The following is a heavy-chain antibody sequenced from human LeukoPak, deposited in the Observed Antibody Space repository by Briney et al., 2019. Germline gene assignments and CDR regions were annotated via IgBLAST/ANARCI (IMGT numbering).Heavy chain of an antibody. D-gene: IGHD4/OR15-4a*01. J-gene: IGHJ4*02. Sequence: GGSLRLSCAASGFTFSSYAMHWVRQAPGKGLEYVSAISSNGGSTYYANSVKGRFTISRDNSKNTLYLQMGSLRAEDMAVYYCARGAYFNANWLMPGYWGQGTLVTVSS. CDR1: GFTFSSYA. CDR3: ARGAYFNANWLMPGY. V-gene: IGHV3-64*01. CDR2: ISSNGGST.